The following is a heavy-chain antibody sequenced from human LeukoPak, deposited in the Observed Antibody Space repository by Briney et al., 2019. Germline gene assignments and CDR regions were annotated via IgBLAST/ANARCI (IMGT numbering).Heavy chain of an antibody. V-gene: IGHV4-39*01. CDR3: ARLPLLGDYFDY. J-gene: IGHJ4*02. D-gene: IGHD2-15*01. CDR2: IYYSGST. CDR1: GGSISSSSYY. Sequence: SETPSLTCTVSGGSISSSSYYWGWIRQPPGKGLEWIGSIYYSGSTYYNPSLKSRVTISVDTSKNQFSLKLSSVTAADTAVYYCARLPLLGDYFDYWGQGTLVTVSS.